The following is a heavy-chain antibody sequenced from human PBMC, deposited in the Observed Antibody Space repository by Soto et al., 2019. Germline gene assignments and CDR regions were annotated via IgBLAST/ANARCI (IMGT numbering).Heavy chain of an antibody. CDR1: GDSITNSGYY. V-gene: IGHV4-39*01. Sequence: SETLSLTCPVSGDSITNSGYYWGWIRHPPGKGLEWIGSVYSSGITYYNPSLRSRVTISIDTSENQISLRLSSVTAADTAVYYCARGRGWAARGRFDSWGQGTLVTVSS. CDR3: ARGRGWAARGRFDS. CDR2: VYSSGIT. J-gene: IGHJ4*02. D-gene: IGHD6-6*01.